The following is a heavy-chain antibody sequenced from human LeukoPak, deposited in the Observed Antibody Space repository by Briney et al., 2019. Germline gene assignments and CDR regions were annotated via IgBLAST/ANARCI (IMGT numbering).Heavy chain of an antibody. CDR2: IYYSGST. V-gene: IGHV4-59*01. J-gene: IGHJ4*02. CDR1: GGSISSYY. CDR3: ARGPDFWSDKTIDY. D-gene: IGHD3-3*01. Sequence: PSETLSLTCTVSGGSISSYYWSWIRQPPGEGLEWIGYIYYSGSTNYNPSLKSRVTISVDTSKNQFSLKLSSVTAADTAVYYCARGPDFWSDKTIDYWGQGTLVTVSS.